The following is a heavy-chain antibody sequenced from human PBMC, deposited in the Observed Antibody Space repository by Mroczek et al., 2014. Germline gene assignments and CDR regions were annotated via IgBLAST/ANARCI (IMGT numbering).Heavy chain of an antibody. V-gene: IGHV3-30*18. CDR1: GFTFSSYG. CDR3: ANLPGGGSYDSSNQENPRCFDI. J-gene: IGHJ3*02. D-gene: IGHD3-22*01. CDR2: ISYDGSNK. Sequence: QVQLVQSGGGVVQPGRSLRLSCAASGFTFSSYGMHWVRQAPGKGLEWVAVISYDGSNKYYADSVKGRFTISRDNSKNTLYLQMNSLRAEDTAVYYCANLPGGGSYDSSNQENPRCFDIWGQGTMVTRLF.